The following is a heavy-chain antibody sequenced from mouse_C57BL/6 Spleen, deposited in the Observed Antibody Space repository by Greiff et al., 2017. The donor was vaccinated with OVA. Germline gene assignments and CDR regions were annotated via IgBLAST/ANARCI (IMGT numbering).Heavy chain of an antibody. CDR2: IYPGDGDT. CDR1: GYAFSSYW. J-gene: IGHJ4*01. D-gene: IGHD2-5*01. V-gene: IGHV1-80*01. Sequence: VQLQQSGAELVKPGASVKISCKASGYAFSSYWMNWVKQRPGKGLEWIGQIYPGDGDTNYNGKFKGKATLTADKSSSTAYMQLSSLTSEDSAVYFCARELSNYGAMDYWGQGTSVTVSS. CDR3: ARELSNYGAMDY.